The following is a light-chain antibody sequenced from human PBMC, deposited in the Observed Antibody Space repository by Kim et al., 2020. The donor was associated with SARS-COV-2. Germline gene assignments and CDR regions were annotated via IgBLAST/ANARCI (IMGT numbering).Light chain of an antibody. Sequence: SSELTQDPAVSVALGQTVRITCQGDSLRSYYASWYQQKPGQAPVLVIYGKNNRPSGIPDRFSGSSSGNTASLTITGAQAEDEADYYCTFRDSSGNLGVFG. V-gene: IGLV3-19*01. J-gene: IGLJ2*01. CDR3: TFRDSSGNLGV. CDR2: GKN. CDR1: SLRSYY.